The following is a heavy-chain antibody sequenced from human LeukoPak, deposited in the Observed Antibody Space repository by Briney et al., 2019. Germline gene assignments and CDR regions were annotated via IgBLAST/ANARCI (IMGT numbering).Heavy chain of an antibody. V-gene: IGHV3-43*01. D-gene: IGHD5-18*01. CDR3: AKELDTMFFDY. CDR1: GFNFDRYT. CDR2: AGWAGGTT. Sequence: GGSLRRSCATSGFNFDRYTIQCVRQAPGKGLKWVSLAGWAGGTTYYSDSVRGRFTISRDSGKNSVYLQMNSLTTDDTAFYFCAKELDTMFFDYWGQGALVTVSS. J-gene: IGHJ4*02.